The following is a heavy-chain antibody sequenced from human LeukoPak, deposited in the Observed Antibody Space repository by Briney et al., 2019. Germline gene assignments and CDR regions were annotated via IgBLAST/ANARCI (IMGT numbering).Heavy chain of an antibody. D-gene: IGHD3-10*01. J-gene: IGHJ4*02. CDR2: ITYSSGYT. V-gene: IGHV3-23*01. CDR1: GFTFSTYA. Sequence: PGGSLRLSCAASGFTFSTYAMSWVRQAPGKGLEWVSGITYSSGYTYYADSVKGRFTISRDNSRNTLYLQMNSLRAEDTAVYYCAKDPSDLGGSGSNNYFDCWGQGTLVTVSS. CDR3: AKDPSDLGGSGSNNYFDC.